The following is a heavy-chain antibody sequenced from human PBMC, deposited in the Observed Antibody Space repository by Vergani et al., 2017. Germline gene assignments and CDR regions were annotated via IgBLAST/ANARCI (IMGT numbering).Heavy chain of an antibody. D-gene: IGHD2-2*01. Sequence: QVQLVQSGAEVKKPGASVKVSCTASGYTFTSYYMNWVRQAPGQGLEWMGIINPSGGSTSYAQKFQGRVTMTRDTSTSTVYMELSSLRSEDTTVYYCARDSADCSSTSWPMVYAISWYFDLWGHGTLVTVSS. CDR3: ARDSADCSSTSWPMVYAISWYFDL. CDR2: INPSGGST. CDR1: GYTFTSYY. V-gene: IGHV1-46*03. J-gene: IGHJ2*01.